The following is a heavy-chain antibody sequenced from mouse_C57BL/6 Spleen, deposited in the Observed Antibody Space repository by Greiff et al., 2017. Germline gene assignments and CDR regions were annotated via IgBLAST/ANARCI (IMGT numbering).Heavy chain of an antibody. J-gene: IGHJ2*01. V-gene: IGHV1-64*01. CDR3: AREVYYYGSREYFDY. CDR1: GYTFTSYW. CDR2: IHPNSGST. Sequence: QVQLQQPGAELVKPGASVKLSCKASGYTFTSYWMHWVKQRPGQGLEWIGMIHPNSGSTNYNEKFKSKATLTVDKSSRTAYMQLSRLTSEDSAVYYGAREVYYYGSREYFDYWGQGTTLTVSS. D-gene: IGHD1-1*01.